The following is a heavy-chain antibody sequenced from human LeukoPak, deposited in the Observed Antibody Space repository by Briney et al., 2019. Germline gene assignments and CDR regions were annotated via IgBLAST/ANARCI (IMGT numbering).Heavy chain of an antibody. V-gene: IGHV4-39*01. CDR2: IYYTGNT. CDR3: AKSGGYGLDY. D-gene: IGHD1-26*01. CDR1: GASISGSGYY. J-gene: IGHJ4*02. Sequence: SETLSLTCTVSGASISGSGYYLGWIRQPPGKGLEWIGNIYYTGNTYYNASLQSRVTISIDTSKNQFSLRLNSVTAADTAMYYCAKSGGYGLDYWGQGTLVTVSS.